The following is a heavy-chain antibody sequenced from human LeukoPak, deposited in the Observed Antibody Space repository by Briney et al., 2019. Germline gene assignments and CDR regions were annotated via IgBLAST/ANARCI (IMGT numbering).Heavy chain of an antibody. CDR1: GFTFSSYA. Sequence: GGSLRLSCAASGFTFSSYAMSWVRQAPGKGLEWVAVISYDGSNKYYADSVKGRFTISRDNSKNTLYLQMNSLRAEDTAVYYCARDNYYGSGSYYAPTFVYYGMDVWGQGTTVTVSS. V-gene: IGHV3-30-3*01. D-gene: IGHD3-10*01. J-gene: IGHJ6*02. CDR2: ISYDGSNK. CDR3: ARDNYYGSGSYYAPTFVYYGMDV.